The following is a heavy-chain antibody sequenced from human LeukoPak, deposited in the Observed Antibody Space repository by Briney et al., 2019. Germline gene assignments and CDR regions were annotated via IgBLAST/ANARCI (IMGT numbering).Heavy chain of an antibody. CDR2: IYYSGST. J-gene: IGHJ4*02. V-gene: IGHV4-39*07. Sequence: SETLSLTCTVSGGSISSSSYYWGWIRQPPGKGLECIGSIYYSGSTYYNPSLKSRVTISVDTSKNQFSLRLSSVTAADTAVYYCARERRDGYKVYFDYWGQGTLVTVSS. CDR3: ARERRDGYKVYFDY. D-gene: IGHD5-24*01. CDR1: GGSISSSSYY.